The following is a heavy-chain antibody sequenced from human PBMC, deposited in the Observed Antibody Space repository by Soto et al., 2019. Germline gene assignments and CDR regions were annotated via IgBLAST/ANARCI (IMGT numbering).Heavy chain of an antibody. Sequence: EVHLVESGGGLVQPGRSLRLSCAASGFTFDDYAMHWVRQATVKCLEWVSGIGWNSGSIGYVVSVKGQFTISRDNAKNSMDLQMDSVRAVDTALYYCARDKKQWLVGCSDYWGQRTLVTVSS. CDR3: ARDKKQWLVGCSDY. CDR1: GFTFDDYA. CDR2: IGWNSGSI. V-gene: IGHV3-9*01. J-gene: IGHJ4*02. D-gene: IGHD6-19*01.